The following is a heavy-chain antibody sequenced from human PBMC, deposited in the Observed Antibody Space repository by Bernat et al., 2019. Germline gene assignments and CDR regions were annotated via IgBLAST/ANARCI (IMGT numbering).Heavy chain of an antibody. CDR3: ARFTRRDPGDY. V-gene: IGHV3-7*04. CDR1: GFTFSSYW. J-gene: IGHJ4*02. Sequence: EVQLVESGGGLVQPGGSLRLSCAASGFTFSSYWMSWVRQAPGKGLEWVANIKEDGSEKYYVDSVKGRFTIARDNAKNSLYLQMNSLGGEDTAVCDCARFTRRDPGDYWGQGTLVTVSS. CDR2: IKEDGSEK. D-gene: IGHD2-15*01.